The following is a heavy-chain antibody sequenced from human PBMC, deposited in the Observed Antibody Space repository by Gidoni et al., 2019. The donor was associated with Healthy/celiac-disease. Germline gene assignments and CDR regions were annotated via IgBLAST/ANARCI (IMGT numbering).Heavy chain of an antibody. CDR1: GYTFTSYA. J-gene: IGHJ4*02. D-gene: IGHD3-10*01. CDR3: ARDRGGGLGYFDY. Sequence: QVQLVQSGAEEKKPGASVKVSCKASGYTFTSYAMHWVRQAPGQRLEWMGWINAGNGNTKYSQKFQGRVTITRDTSASTAYMELSSLRSEDTAVYYCARDRGGGLGYFDYWGQGTLVTVSS. V-gene: IGHV1-3*05. CDR2: INAGNGNT.